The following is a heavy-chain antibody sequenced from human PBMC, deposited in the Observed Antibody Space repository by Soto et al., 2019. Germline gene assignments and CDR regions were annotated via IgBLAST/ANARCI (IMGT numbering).Heavy chain of an antibody. J-gene: IGHJ2*01. V-gene: IGHV3-23*01. CDR2: ISGSGGST. D-gene: IGHD4-17*01. Sequence: GSLRLSCAASGFTFSSYAMSWVRQAPGKGLEWVSAISGSGGSTYYADSVKGRFTISRDNSKNTLYLQMNSLRAEDTAVYYCAKDNGDYELLWYLDLWGRGTLVTVSS. CDR3: AKDNGDYELLWYLDL. CDR1: GFTFSSYA.